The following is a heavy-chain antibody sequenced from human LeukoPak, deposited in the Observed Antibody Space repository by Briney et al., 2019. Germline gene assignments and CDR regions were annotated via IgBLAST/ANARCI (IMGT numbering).Heavy chain of an antibody. J-gene: IGHJ4*02. Sequence: GKSLRLSCAAPGFTLRSYGMHWARQAPGKGLEWVAVIWYDGSNKYYADSVKGRFTISRDNSENTLYLQMNSLRAEDTALYYCASDGIDVYRGIGYFDYWGQGTLVTVSS. CDR2: IWYDGSNK. CDR1: GFTLRSYG. V-gene: IGHV3-33*01. CDR3: ASDGIDVYRGIGYFDY. D-gene: IGHD1-26*01.